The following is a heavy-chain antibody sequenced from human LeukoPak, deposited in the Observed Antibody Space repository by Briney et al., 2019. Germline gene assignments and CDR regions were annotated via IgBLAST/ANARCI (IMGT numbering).Heavy chain of an antibody. CDR1: GFTFSSYW. J-gene: IGHJ4*02. V-gene: IGHV3-7*01. CDR3: ARDPHYYDSSGSFDY. Sequence: PGGSLRLSCAASGFTFSSYWMSWVRQAPGKGLEWVANIKQDGSEKYYVDSVKGRFTISRDNAKNSLYLQMNSLRAEDTAVYYCARDPHYYDSSGSFDYWGQGTLVTVSS. D-gene: IGHD3-22*01. CDR2: IKQDGSEK.